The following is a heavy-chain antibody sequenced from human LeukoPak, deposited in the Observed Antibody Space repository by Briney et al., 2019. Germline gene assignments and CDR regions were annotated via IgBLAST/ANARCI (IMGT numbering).Heavy chain of an antibody. V-gene: IGHV4-59*01. CDR1: GGSISSYY. CDR2: IYYSGST. Sequence: SETLSLTCTVSGGSISSYYWSWIRQPPGKGLEWIGYIYYSGSTNYNPSLKSRVTISVDTSKNQFSLKLSSVTAADTAVYYCAREKTVTTMVADYYYGMDVWGQGTTVTASS. J-gene: IGHJ6*02. D-gene: IGHD4-17*01. CDR3: AREKTVTTMVADYYYGMDV.